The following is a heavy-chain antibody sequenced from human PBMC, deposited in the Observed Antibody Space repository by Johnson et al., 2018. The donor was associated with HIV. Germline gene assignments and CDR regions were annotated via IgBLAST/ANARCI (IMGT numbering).Heavy chain of an antibody. CDR1: GFTFSSYP. Sequence: QVQLVESGGGAVQPGRSLRLSCAASGFTFSSYPMHWVRQAPGKGLEWVAVISSDGSNKYYADSVKGRFTISRDNSKNTLYLQMNSLRAEDTAVYYCARDRGAFDIWGQGTRVTVSS. J-gene: IGHJ3*02. CDR3: ARDRGAFDI. CDR2: ISSDGSNK. V-gene: IGHV3-30*04.